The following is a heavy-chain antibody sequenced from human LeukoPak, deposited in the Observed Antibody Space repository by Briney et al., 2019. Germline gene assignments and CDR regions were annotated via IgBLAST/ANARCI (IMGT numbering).Heavy chain of an antibody. V-gene: IGHV4-34*01. CDR1: GGSFSGHC. CDR3: GRRFDS. Sequence: KSSETLSLTCTVYGGSFSGHCWSWIRQPPGKGLEWIGEINHSGSTNYNPSLKSRVTISVDTSKNQFSLMLNSVTAADTAVYYCGRRFDSWGQGTLVTVSS. CDR2: INHSGST. J-gene: IGHJ4*02.